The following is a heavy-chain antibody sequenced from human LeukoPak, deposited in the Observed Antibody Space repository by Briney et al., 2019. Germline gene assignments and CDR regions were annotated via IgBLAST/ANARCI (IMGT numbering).Heavy chain of an antibody. J-gene: IGHJ4*02. CDR2: IRYDGSNK. V-gene: IGHV3-30*02. Sequence: GGSLRLSCAASGFTFSSYGMHWVRQAPGKGLEWVAFIRYDGSNKYYADSVKGRFTISRDNSKNTLYLQTNSLRAEDTAVYYCAKERNTYDILTGLLIDYWGQGTLVTVSS. CDR1: GFTFSSYG. CDR3: AKERNTYDILTGLLIDY. D-gene: IGHD3-9*01.